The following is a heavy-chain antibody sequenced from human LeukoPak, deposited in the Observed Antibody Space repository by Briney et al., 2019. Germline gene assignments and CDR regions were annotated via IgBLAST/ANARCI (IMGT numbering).Heavy chain of an antibody. CDR1: GYTFTNYG. Sequence: ASVKVSCKASGYTFTNYGISWVRQAPGQGLEWMGWISAYNGYTNYAQKLQGRVTMTTDTSTSTAYMELRSLRSDDTAVYYCARDIHSLRSGDAFDIWGQGTMVTVSS. J-gene: IGHJ3*02. D-gene: IGHD4-17*01. CDR2: ISAYNGYT. V-gene: IGHV1-18*01. CDR3: ARDIHSLRSGDAFDI.